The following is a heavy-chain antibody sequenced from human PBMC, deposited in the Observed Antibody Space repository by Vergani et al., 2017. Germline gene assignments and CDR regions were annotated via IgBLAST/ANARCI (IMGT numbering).Heavy chain of an antibody. CDR3: ARSTLDDYVWGSYRYGNWFDP. CDR2: IYHSGST. J-gene: IGHJ5*02. CDR1: GDSISTSSYA. Sequence: QMQLPESGPGLVKPSETLSLSCTVSGDSISTSSYAWGWIRQPPGKGLEWIGSIYHSGSTYYNPSLKSRVTISVDTSKNQFSLKLSSVTAADTAVYYCARSTLDDYVWGSYRYGNWFDPWGQGTLVTVSS. V-gene: IGHV4-39*07. D-gene: IGHD3-16*02.